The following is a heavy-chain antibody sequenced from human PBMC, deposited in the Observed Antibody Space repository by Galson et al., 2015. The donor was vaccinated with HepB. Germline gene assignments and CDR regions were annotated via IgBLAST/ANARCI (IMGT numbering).Heavy chain of an antibody. Sequence: SLRLSCAASGFTFSSYAMSWVRQAPGKGLEWVSAITDNGDITNYADPVRGRFTISRDNSQNMLYLQMSSLRAEDKAVYYCAKDRYDDTLTGYYTHWGQGTLVTVSS. D-gene: IGHD3-9*01. V-gene: IGHV3-23*01. CDR1: GFTFSSYA. J-gene: IGHJ4*02. CDR2: ITDNGDIT. CDR3: AKDRYDDTLTGYYTH.